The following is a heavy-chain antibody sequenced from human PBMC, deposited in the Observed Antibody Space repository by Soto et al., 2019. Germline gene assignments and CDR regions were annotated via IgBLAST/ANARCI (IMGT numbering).Heavy chain of an antibody. CDR2: ISWNSGSI. J-gene: IGHJ2*01. V-gene: IGHV3-9*01. CDR1: GFTFDDYA. CDR3: AKGSGSDYVWGSYRTYWYFDV. D-gene: IGHD3-16*02. Sequence: EVQLVESGGDLVQPGRSLRLSCAVSGFTFDDYAMHWVRQVPGEGLEWVSGISWNSGSIGYADSVKGRFTISRDNAENSLYLKMNSLRAEDTALYYCAKGSGSDYVWGSYRTYWYFDVWGRGTLVTVSS.